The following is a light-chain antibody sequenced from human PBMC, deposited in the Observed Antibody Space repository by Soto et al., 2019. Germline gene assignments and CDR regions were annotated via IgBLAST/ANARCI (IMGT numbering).Light chain of an antibody. V-gene: IGKV3-20*01. CDR3: HQYRYLPQT. CDR2: NSS. CDR1: QSVRSNY. Sequence: EIVLTQSPGTLSLSPGERATLSCRASQSVRSNYLAWYQQKPGQAPRLLIYNSSTRATGIPDRFSGSGSGTDFTLTISRLDPEDFALYYCHQYRYLPQTFGQGTQVEIK. J-gene: IGKJ1*01.